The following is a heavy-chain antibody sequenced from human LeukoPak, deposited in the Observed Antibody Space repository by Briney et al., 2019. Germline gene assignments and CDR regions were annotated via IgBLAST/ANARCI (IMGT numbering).Heavy chain of an antibody. Sequence: PGGSLRLSCAASGFTFSSYGMHWVRQAPGKGLEWVAVIWYDGGNKYYADSVKGRFTISRDNSKNTLYLQMNSLRAEDTAVYYCARGAQWDYYDSSGYGLDYWGQGTLVTVSS. CDR1: GFTFSSYG. J-gene: IGHJ4*02. CDR3: ARGAQWDYYDSSGYGLDY. V-gene: IGHV3-33*01. CDR2: IWYDGGNK. D-gene: IGHD3-22*01.